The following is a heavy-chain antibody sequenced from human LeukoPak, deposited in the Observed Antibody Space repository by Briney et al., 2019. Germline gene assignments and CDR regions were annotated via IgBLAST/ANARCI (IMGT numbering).Heavy chain of an antibody. Sequence: PGGSLRLSCAASGFTVSSNYMSWVRQAPGKGLEWVSVIYSGGSTYYADSVKGRFTISRDNSKNTLYLQMNSLRAEDTAVYYCARSAFLEWLLYWFDPWGQGTLVTVSS. CDR3: ARSAFLEWLLYWFDP. D-gene: IGHD3-3*02. V-gene: IGHV3-53*01. CDR1: GFTVSSNY. CDR2: IYSGGST. J-gene: IGHJ5*02.